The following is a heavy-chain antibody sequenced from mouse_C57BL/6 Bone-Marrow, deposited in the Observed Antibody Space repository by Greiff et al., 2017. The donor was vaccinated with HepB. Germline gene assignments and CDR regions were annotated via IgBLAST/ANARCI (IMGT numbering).Heavy chain of an antibody. J-gene: IGHJ3*01. Sequence: EVKLMESGPGLVKPSQSLSLTCSVSGYSITSGYYWNWIRQFPGNKLEWMGYISYDGSNNYNPSLKNRISITRDTSKNQFFLKLNSVTTEDTATYYCARERTTVRGAYWGQGTLVTVSA. CDR3: ARERTTVRGAY. D-gene: IGHD1-1*01. CDR2: ISYDGSN. V-gene: IGHV3-6*01. CDR1: GYSITSGYY.